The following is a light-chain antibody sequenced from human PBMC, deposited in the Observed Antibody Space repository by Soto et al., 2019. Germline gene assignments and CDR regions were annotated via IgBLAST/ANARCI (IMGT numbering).Light chain of an antibody. CDR1: QSVLHSSINKNF. J-gene: IGKJ2*01. Sequence: DIVMTQSPDSLAVSLGERATINCKSSQSVLHSSINKNFLAWYQQKPGQPPKLLIYWASTRESGVPERFSGSGSGTEFTLTISSLLAEDVAVYYWQQYCSTPMYTFGQGTKLEIK. V-gene: IGKV4-1*01. CDR3: QQYCSTPMYT. CDR2: WAS.